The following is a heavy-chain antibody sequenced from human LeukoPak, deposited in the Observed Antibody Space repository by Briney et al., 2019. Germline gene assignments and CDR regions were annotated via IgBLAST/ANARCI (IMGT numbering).Heavy chain of an antibody. CDR1: GFPFTNAW. J-gene: IGHJ4*02. CDR2: IKTETEGGTT. V-gene: IGHV3-15*01. Sequence: GGSLRLSCAASGFPFTNAWMSWVRQAPGKGLEWVGRIKTETEGGTTDYAAPVKGRFTISRDDSKNTLYLQMNSLRAEDTAVYYCARERLYGFDFWGQGTLVTVSS. CDR3: ARERLYGFDF. D-gene: IGHD2-2*02.